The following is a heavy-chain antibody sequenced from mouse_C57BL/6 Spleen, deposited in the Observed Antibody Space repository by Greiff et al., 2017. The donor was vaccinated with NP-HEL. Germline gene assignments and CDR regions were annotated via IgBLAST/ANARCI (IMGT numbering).Heavy chain of an antibody. D-gene: IGHD1-1*01. CDR1: GYTFTDYN. CDR2: INPNNGGT. J-gene: IGHJ3*01. Sequence: VHVKQSGPELVKPGASVKMSCKASGYTFTDYNMHWVKQSHGKSLEWIGYINPNNGGTSYNQKFKGKATLTVNKSSSTAYMELRSLTSEDSAVYYCARGDYYGSSKFAYWGQGTLVTVSA. V-gene: IGHV1-22*01. CDR3: ARGDYYGSSKFAY.